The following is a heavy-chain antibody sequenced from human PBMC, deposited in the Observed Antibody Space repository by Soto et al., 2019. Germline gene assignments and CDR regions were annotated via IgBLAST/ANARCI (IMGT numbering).Heavy chain of an antibody. CDR2: INHSGST. CDR3: AGRIMYSSSSDWDY. CDR1: GGSFSGYY. D-gene: IGHD6-6*01. Sequence: SETLSLTCAVYGGSFSGYYWSWIRQPPGKGLEWIGEINHSGSTNYNPSLKSRVTISVDTSKNQFSLKLSSVTAADTAVYYCAGRIMYSSSSDWDYWGQGTLVTVSS. J-gene: IGHJ4*02. V-gene: IGHV4-34*01.